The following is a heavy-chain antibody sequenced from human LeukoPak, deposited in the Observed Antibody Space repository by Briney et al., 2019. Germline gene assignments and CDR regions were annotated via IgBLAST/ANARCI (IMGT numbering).Heavy chain of an antibody. CDR2: ISGSGGST. Sequence: GGSLRLSCAASGFTFSSYAMSWVRQAPGKGLEWASAISGSGGSTYYADSVKGRFTISRDNSKNTLYLQMNSLRAEDTAVYYCARGGIQLWSASVPFDYWGQGTLVTVSS. J-gene: IGHJ4*02. CDR1: GFTFSSYA. D-gene: IGHD5-18*01. V-gene: IGHV3-23*01. CDR3: ARGGIQLWSASVPFDY.